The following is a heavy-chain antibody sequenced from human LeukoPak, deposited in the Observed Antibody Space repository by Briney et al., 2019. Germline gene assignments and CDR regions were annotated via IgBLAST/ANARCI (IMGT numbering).Heavy chain of an antibody. V-gene: IGHV3-7*01. CDR3: ARSAR. Sequence: GVSLRLFCAASGFTAGTSWMSWVRQAPGKGLEWVANINQDGSPQYYVDSVKGRFTISRDNAKSSLYLQMNSLRAEDTAVYYCARSARWGQGTLVTVSS. CDR2: INQDGSPQ. J-gene: IGHJ4*02. CDR1: GFTAGTSW.